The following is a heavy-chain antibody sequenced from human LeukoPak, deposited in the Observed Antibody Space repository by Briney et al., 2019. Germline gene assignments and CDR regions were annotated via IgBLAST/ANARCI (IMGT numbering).Heavy chain of an antibody. V-gene: IGHV1-46*01. Sequence: ASVKVSCKASGYTFTSYYMHWVRQAPGQGLEWMGIINPSGGSTSYAQKFRGRVTMTRDMSTSTVYMELSSLRSEDTAVYYCARVVGATAYFDLWGRGTLVTVSS. CDR3: ARVVGATAYFDL. J-gene: IGHJ2*01. CDR2: INPSGGST. CDR1: GYTFTSYY. D-gene: IGHD1-26*01.